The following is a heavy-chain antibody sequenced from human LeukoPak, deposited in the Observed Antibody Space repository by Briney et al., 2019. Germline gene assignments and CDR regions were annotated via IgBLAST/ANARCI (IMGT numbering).Heavy chain of an antibody. CDR1: GFTFSSYE. CDR2: ISSSGSTI. J-gene: IGHJ6*03. CDR3: ARYCSGGSCYSEGMDV. V-gene: IGHV3-48*03. D-gene: IGHD2-15*01. Sequence: KPGGSLRLSCAASGFTFSSYEMNWVRQAPGKGLEWVSYISSSGSTIYYADSVKGRFTISRDNAKNSLYLQMNSLRAEDTAVYYCARYCSGGSCYSEGMDVWGKGTTVTISS.